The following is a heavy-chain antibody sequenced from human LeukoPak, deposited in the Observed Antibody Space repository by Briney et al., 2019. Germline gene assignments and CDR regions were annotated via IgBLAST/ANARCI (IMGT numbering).Heavy chain of an antibody. CDR3: AKPPKNYYDSSGHTYYFDY. CDR1: GFTFSSYG. V-gene: IGHV3-30*18. CDR2: ISYDGSNK. D-gene: IGHD3-22*01. Sequence: GGSLRLSCAASGFTFSSYGMHWVRQAPGKGLEWVAVISYDGSNKYYADSVKGRFTISRDNSKNTLYLQMNSLRAEDTAVYYCAKPPKNYYDSSGHTYYFDYWGQGTLVTVSS. J-gene: IGHJ4*02.